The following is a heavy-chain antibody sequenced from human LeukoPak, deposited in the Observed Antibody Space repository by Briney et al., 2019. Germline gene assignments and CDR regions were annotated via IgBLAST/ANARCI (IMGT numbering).Heavy chain of an antibody. CDR3: ASSGRYSSGWYYFDY. D-gene: IGHD6-19*01. CDR2: IYYSGST. V-gene: IGHV4-39*07. CDR1: GGSISSSSYY. J-gene: IGHJ4*02. Sequence: SETPSLTCTVSGGSISSSSYYWGWIRQPPGKGLEWIGSIYYSGSTYYNPSLKSRVTISVDKSKNQFSLKLNSVTAADTAMYYCASSGRYSSGWYYFDYWGQGTLVTVSS.